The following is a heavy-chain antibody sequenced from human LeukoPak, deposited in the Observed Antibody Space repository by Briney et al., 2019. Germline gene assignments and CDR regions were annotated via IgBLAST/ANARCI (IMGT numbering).Heavy chain of an antibody. CDR2: MNPNSGNT. V-gene: IGHV1-8*01. CDR3: ARRTMWDTNGWLSPDY. J-gene: IGHJ4*02. D-gene: IGHD6-19*01. Sequence: ASVRVSCKASGYTFTSYDINWVRQATGQGLEWMVWMNPNSGNTGYAQKFQGRVTMTRNTSISTAYMELSSLRSEDTAVYYCARRTMWDTNGWLSPDYWGQGTLVTVSS. CDR1: GYTFTSYD.